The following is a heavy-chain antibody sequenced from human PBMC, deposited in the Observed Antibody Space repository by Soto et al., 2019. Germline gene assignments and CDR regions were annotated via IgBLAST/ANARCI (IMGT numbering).Heavy chain of an antibody. CDR3: PKDLIMITFGGVIET. V-gene: IGHV3-23*01. Sequence: EVQLLKSGGGLVQPGGFLRLSCAASGFTFSSYALSWVRQAPGKGLEWVSAISGSGGSTYYADSVKGRFTIPSDNAKTTLYLQMDSLRAEDTAVYYCPKDLIMITFGGVIETRGQGTLVTVYS. J-gene: IGHJ4*02. D-gene: IGHD3-16*02. CDR2: ISGSGGST. CDR1: GFTFSSYA.